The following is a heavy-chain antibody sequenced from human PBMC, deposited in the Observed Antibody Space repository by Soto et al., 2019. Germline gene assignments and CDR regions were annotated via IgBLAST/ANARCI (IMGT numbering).Heavy chain of an antibody. V-gene: IGHV1-69*13. J-gene: IGHJ6*02. CDR1: GGTFSSYA. Sequence: ASLKVSCKASGGTFSSYAISWVRQAPGQGLEWMGGIIPIFGTANYAQKFQGRVTITADESTSTAYMELSSLRSEDTAVYYCARDRILVAARPGYYGMDVWGQGTTVTVSS. CDR2: IIPIFGTA. CDR3: ARDRILVAARPGYYGMDV. D-gene: IGHD6-6*01.